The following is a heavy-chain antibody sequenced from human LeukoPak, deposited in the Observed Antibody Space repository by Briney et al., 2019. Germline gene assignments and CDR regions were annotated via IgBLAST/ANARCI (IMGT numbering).Heavy chain of an antibody. CDR3: VARKSTTPNWFDP. CDR2: IYYSGGT. J-gene: IGHJ5*02. D-gene: IGHD1-1*01. CDR1: GGSINCGSSY. V-gene: IGHV4-39*01. Sequence: PSETLSLTCTVSGGSINCGSSYWGWIRQSPGKGLEWIGAIYYSGGTFYNPYLKSRVTISVDTSKNQFSLKLNSVTAADTAIYYCVARKSTTPNWFDPWGQGTLVTVSS.